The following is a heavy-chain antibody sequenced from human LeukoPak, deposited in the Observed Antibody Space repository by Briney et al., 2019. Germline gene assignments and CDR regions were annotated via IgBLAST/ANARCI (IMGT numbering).Heavy chain of an antibody. CDR3: ARHRPPNWETPLDC. CDR1: GGSIRGSSYY. CDR2: IYYSGDT. Sequence: PSETLSLTCTVSGGSIRGSSYYWGWIRQPPGMRLEWIGSIYYSGDTYYNPSLKSRVTISVDTSKNQFSLKLTSVTAADTAVYYYARHRPPNWETPLDCWGQGTLVTVSS. J-gene: IGHJ4*02. D-gene: IGHD7-27*01. V-gene: IGHV4-39*01.